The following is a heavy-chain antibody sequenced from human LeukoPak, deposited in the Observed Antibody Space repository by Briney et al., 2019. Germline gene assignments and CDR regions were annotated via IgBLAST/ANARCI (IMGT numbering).Heavy chain of an antibody. CDR1: GFTSSDYY. V-gene: IGHV3-11*04. CDR2: ISSSGSTI. D-gene: IGHD4-23*01. Sequence: PGGSLRLSCEAPGFTSSDYYMSWMRQAPGKRLGGVSYISSSGSTIYYADSVKGRFTISRDNAKNSLYLQMNSLRAEDTAVYYCARAPVDRDAFDIWGQGTMVTVSS. J-gene: IGHJ3*02. CDR3: ARAPVDRDAFDI.